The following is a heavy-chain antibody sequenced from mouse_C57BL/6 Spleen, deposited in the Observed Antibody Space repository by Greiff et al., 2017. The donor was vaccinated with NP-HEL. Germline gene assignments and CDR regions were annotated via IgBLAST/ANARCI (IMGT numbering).Heavy chain of an antibody. J-gene: IGHJ4*01. CDR1: GYTFTDYY. Sequence: EVKLQQSGPELVKPGASVKISCKASGYTFTDYYMNWVKQSHGKSLEWIGDINPNNGGTSYIQKFKGKATLTVDKSSSTAYMELRSLTSEDSAVYYCTLIDGSEDAMDYWGQGTSVTVSS. D-gene: IGHD1-1*01. CDR3: TLIDGSEDAMDY. CDR2: INPNNGGT. V-gene: IGHV1-26*01.